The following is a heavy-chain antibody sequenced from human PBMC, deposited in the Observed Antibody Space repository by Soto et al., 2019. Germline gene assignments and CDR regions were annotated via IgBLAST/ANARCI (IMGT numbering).Heavy chain of an antibody. V-gene: IGHV1-18*01. Sequence: QVQLVQSGAEVKKPGASVKVSCKDSGYTFTSYGISWVRQATGQGLEWMGWISAYNGNTNYAQKIQGRVNMTTDTSTSTAYMELRSLRSDATAVSYCAKRRAQWELLEAFDYWGQGPMVTVSS. J-gene: IGHJ4*02. CDR2: ISAYNGNT. CDR3: AKRRAQWELLEAFDY. CDR1: GYTFTSYG. D-gene: IGHD1-26*01.